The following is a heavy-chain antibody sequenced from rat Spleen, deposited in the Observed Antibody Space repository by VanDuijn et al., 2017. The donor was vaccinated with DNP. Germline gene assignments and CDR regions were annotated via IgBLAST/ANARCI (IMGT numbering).Heavy chain of an antibody. CDR1: GFTFSSFP. Sequence: EVQLVESGGGLVQPGRSMKLSCAASGFTFSSFPMAWVRQAPTKGLEWVATISTSGGSTYYRDSVKGRFTISRDNAKSTLYLQMNSLRSEDTATYYCTRDDGYNYFDYWGQGVMVTVSS. J-gene: IGHJ2*01. CDR3: TRDDGYNYFDY. V-gene: IGHV5-46*01. CDR2: ISTSGGST. D-gene: IGHD1-4*01.